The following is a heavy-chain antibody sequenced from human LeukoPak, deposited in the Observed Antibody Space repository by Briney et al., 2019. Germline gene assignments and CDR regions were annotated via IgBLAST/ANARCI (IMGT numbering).Heavy chain of an antibody. Sequence: ASVKVSCKASGYTFTGYYMHWVRQAPGQGLEWMGWINPNSGGTNYAQKFQGRVTMTRDTSISTAYMELSRLRSDDTAVYYCAREIRKGYCSGGSCYGYFDLWGRGTLVTVSS. CDR3: AREIRKGYCSGGSCYGYFDL. CDR1: GYTFTGYY. CDR2: INPNSGGT. D-gene: IGHD2-15*01. V-gene: IGHV1-2*02. J-gene: IGHJ2*01.